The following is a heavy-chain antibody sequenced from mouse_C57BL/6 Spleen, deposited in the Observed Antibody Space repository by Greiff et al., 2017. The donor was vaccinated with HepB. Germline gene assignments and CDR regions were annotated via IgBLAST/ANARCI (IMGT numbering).Heavy chain of an antibody. Sequence: DVMLVESGGGLVKPGGSLKLSCAASGFTFSDYGMHWVRQAPEKGLEWVAYISSGSSTIYYADTVKGRFTISRDNAKNTLFLQMNSLRSEDTAMYYCARPDYYGSSYYAMDYWGQGTSVTVSA. CDR2: ISSGSSTI. CDR3: ARPDYYGSSYYAMDY. D-gene: IGHD1-1*01. V-gene: IGHV5-17*01. J-gene: IGHJ4*01. CDR1: GFTFSDYG.